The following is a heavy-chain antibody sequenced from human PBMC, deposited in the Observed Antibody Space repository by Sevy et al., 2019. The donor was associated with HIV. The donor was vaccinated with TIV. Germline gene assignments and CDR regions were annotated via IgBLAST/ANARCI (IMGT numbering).Heavy chain of an antibody. D-gene: IGHD3-22*01. CDR3: ARDEVQYYYDSSGYPDY. CDR2: IKQDGSEK. V-gene: IGHV3-7*01. J-gene: IGHJ4*02. CDR1: GFTFSSYW. Sequence: GGSLRLSCAASGFTFSSYWMSWVRQAPGKGLEWVANIKQDGSEKYYVDSVKDRFTISRDNAKNSLYLQMNSLRAEDTAVYYCARDEVQYYYDSSGYPDYWGQGTLVTVSS.